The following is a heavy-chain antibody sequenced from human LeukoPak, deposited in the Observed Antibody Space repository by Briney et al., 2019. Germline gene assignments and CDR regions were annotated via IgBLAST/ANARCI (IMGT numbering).Heavy chain of an antibody. CDR1: GGSISSSNY. CDR2: INHSGTT. J-gene: IGHJ3*02. CDR3: ARDPVSAFDI. Sequence: PSETLSLTCAVSGGSISSSNYWSWVRQPPGKGLDWIGEINHSGTTNYNPSLRSRVTISVDKSKNHFSLKLSSVTAADTAVYYCARDPVSAFDIWGQGTMVTVSS. V-gene: IGHV4-4*02.